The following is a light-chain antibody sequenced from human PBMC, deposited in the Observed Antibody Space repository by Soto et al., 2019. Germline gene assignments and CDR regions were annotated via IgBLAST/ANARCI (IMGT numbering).Light chain of an antibody. V-gene: IGKV4-1*01. CDR1: QSVLYSSNNKNY. J-gene: IGKJ2*01. CDR2: WAS. CDR3: QQYYSTSYT. Sequence: DIEMTQSPDSLAVSLGERATINCKSSQSVLYSSNNKNYLAWYQQKPGQPPKLLIYWASTRESGVPDRFSGSGSGTDFTLTISSLQAEDVAVYYCQQYYSTSYTFGQGTKPEIK.